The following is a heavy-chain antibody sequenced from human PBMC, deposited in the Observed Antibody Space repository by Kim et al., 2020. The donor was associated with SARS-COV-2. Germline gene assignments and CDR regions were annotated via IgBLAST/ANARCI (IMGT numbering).Heavy chain of an antibody. J-gene: IGHJ4*02. Sequence: SETLSLTCTVSGGSISSGDYYWSWIRQPPGKGLEWIGYIYYSGSTYYNPSLKSRVTISVDTSKNQFSLKLSSVTAADTAVYYCVLLPGGYSCSSRRYYYFDYWGRGTLVTVSS. D-gene: IGHD6-6*01. V-gene: IGHV4-30-4*01. CDR3: VLLPGGYSCSSRRYYYFDY. CDR2: IYYSGST. CDR1: GGSISSGDYY.